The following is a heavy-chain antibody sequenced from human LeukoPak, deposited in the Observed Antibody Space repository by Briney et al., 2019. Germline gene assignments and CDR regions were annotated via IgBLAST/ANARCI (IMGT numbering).Heavy chain of an antibody. CDR2: ISAYNGNT. J-gene: IGHJ3*02. V-gene: IGHV1-18*01. CDR1: GGTFSSYA. Sequence: ASVKVSCKASGGTFSSYAISWVRQAPGQGLEWMGWISAYNGNTNYAQRLQGRVTMTTDTSTSTAYMELRSLRSDDTAVYYCATTEGSYGAFDTWGQGTMVTVSS. D-gene: IGHD1-26*01. CDR3: ATTEGSYGAFDT.